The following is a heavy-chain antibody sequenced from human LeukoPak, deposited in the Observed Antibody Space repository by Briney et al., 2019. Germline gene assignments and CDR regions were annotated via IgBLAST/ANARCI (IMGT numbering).Heavy chain of an antibody. CDR3: ARELGDIVVVPAAYGMDV. V-gene: IGHV3-21*01. Sequence: PGGSLRLSCAASGFTFSSYSMNWVRQAPGKGLEWVSSISSSSSYIYYADSVKGRFTISRDNAKNSLYLQMNSLRAGDTAVYYCARELGDIVVVPAAYGMDVWGQGTTVTVSS. D-gene: IGHD2-2*01. J-gene: IGHJ6*02. CDR1: GFTFSSYS. CDR2: ISSSSSYI.